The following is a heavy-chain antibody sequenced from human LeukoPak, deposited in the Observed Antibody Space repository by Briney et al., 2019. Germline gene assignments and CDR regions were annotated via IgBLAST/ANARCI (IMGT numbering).Heavy chain of an antibody. V-gene: IGHV5-51*01. CDR1: GYSFTSYW. D-gene: IGHD6-19*01. J-gene: IGHJ4*02. CDR3: AKVPRGSGWSEIDY. CDR2: IYPGDSDT. Sequence: GESLKISCKGSGYSFTSYWIGWGRQMPGKSLEWMGSIYPGDSDTRYSPSFQGQVTISADKSISTAYLQWSSLKASDTAMYYCAKVPRGSGWSEIDYWGQGTLVTVSS.